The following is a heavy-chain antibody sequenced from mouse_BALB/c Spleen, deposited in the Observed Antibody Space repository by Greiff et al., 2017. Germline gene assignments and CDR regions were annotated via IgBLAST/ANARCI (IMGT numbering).Heavy chain of an antibody. D-gene: IGHD2-14*01. CDR2: IYPGNSDT. CDR3: AREAEVRRGPWFAY. V-gene: IGHV1-5*01. CDR1: GYSFTSYW. J-gene: IGHJ3*01. Sequence: EVQLQQSGTVLARPGASVKMSCKASGYSFTSYWMHWVKQRPGQGLEWIGAIYPGNSDTSYNQKFKGKAKLTAVTSASTAYMELSSLTSEDSAVYFCAREAEVRRGPWFAYWGQGTLVTVSA.